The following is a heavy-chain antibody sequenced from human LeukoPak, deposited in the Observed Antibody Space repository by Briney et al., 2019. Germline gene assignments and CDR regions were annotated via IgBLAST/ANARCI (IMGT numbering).Heavy chain of an antibody. V-gene: IGHV4-4*07. D-gene: IGHD3-10*01. J-gene: IGHJ4*02. Sequence: SETLSLTCTVSGGSMSNYYWSWIRQPAGKELELIGRIFPSGITNYNPSLISRVTMSEDTSKNQFSLKLNSVTAADTAVYYCARGSLGPDYWGQGTLVTVSS. CDR3: ARGSLGPDY. CDR2: IFPSGIT. CDR1: GGSMSNYY.